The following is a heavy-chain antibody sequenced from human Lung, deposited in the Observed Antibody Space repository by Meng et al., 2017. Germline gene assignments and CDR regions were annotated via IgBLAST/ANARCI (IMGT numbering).Heavy chain of an antibody. Sequence: GESLKISCIASGFTLSTYTMHWVRQAPGKGLEWVTVIASDGSFVYYADSVKGRFTISRDTSKNTLYLQMNRLRAEDAAVYYCAREGGPTETTEGAFDIWGQGTMVTVSS. CDR1: GFTLSTYT. CDR2: IASDGSFV. CDR3: AREGGPTETTEGAFDI. D-gene: IGHD1-1*01. J-gene: IGHJ3*02. V-gene: IGHV3-30*04.